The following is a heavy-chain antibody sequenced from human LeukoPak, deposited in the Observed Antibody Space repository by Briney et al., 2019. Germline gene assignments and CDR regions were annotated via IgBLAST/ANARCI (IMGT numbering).Heavy chain of an antibody. D-gene: IGHD6-6*01. J-gene: IGHJ4*02. CDR1: GYTFTGYY. V-gene: IGHV1-2*04. CDR3: ASEGQQLVSKYYFDY. CDR2: INPNSGGT. Sequence: ASVKVSCKASGYTFTGYYMHWVRQAPGQGLEWMGWINPNSGGTNYAQKFQGWVTMTRDTSISTAYMELSRLRSDDTAVYYCASEGQQLVSKYYFDYWGQGTLVTVSS.